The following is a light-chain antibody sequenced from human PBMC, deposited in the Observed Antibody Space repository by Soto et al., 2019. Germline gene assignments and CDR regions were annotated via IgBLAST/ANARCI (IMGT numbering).Light chain of an antibody. J-gene: IGLJ2*01. CDR1: SSDVGGYNY. CDR2: EVS. CDR3: SSYADTNNLL. V-gene: IGLV2-8*01. Sequence: QSVLTQPPSASGSPGQSVTISCTGTSSDVGGYNYVSWYQQHPGKAPKLMIYEVSKRPSGVPDRFSGSKSGNTASLTVSELQAEDEADYYCSSYADTNNLLFGGGTKLTVL.